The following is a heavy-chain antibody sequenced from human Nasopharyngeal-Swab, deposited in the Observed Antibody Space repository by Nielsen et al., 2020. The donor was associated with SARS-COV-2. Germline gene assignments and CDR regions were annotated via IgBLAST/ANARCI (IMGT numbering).Heavy chain of an antibody. J-gene: IGHJ6*03. CDR3: ARGRGYYGSGGYYYYMDV. V-gene: IGHV3-30*03. D-gene: IGHD3-10*01. CDR2: ISYDGSNK. Sequence: VRQAPGKGLEWVAVISYDGSNKYYADSVKGRFTISRDNSKNTLYLQMNSLRAEDTAVYYCARGRGYYGSGGYYYYMDVWGKGTTVTVSS.